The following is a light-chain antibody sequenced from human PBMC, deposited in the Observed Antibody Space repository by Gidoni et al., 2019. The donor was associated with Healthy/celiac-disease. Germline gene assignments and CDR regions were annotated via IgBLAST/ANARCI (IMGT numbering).Light chain of an antibody. CDR1: ALPKQF. J-gene: IGLJ2*01. Sequence: SYELTQPPSVAVSPGQTARITCSGAALPKQFAFWYQQKPGQAPVLVIYKDTERPAGSPERFSCSSSGTTVTLTISGVQAEDEADYYCQSADGTDTSIRFGGGTKLTVL. CDR2: KDT. V-gene: IGLV3-25*03. CDR3: QSADGTDTSIR.